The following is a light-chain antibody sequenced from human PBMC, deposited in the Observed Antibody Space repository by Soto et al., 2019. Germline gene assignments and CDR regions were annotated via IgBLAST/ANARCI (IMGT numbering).Light chain of an antibody. Sequence: EIGMTQSASTLSVSAGERATLSCRASQSVSSNLAWYQQKHGQAPRLLIYGASTRATGIPARFSGSGSGTEFTLTISSLQSEDFAVYYCQQYNNWPQTFGQGTKVDIK. V-gene: IGKV3-15*01. CDR3: QQYNNWPQT. CDR1: QSVSSN. CDR2: GAS. J-gene: IGKJ1*01.